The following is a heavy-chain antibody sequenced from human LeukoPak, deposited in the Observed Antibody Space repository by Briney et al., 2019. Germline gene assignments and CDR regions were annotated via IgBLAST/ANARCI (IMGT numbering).Heavy chain of an antibody. V-gene: IGHV3-30*04. CDR1: GFTFSSYA. CDR3: AKVLPPWYSSRDDNYYMDV. D-gene: IGHD6-13*01. CDR2: ISYDGSNK. J-gene: IGHJ6*03. Sequence: GRSLRLSCAASGFTFSSYAMHWVRQAPGKGLEWVAVISYDGSNKYYADSVKGRFTISRDNSKNTLYLQMNSLRAEDTAIYYCAKVLPPWYSSRDDNYYMDVWGKGTTVTVSS.